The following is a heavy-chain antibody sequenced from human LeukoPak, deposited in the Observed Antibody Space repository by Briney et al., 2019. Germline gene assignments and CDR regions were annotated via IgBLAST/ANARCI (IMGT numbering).Heavy chain of an antibody. V-gene: IGHV1-2*06. J-gene: IGHJ3*02. CDR1: GYTFTGYY. D-gene: IGHD2-15*01. CDR2: INPNSGGT. Sequence: ASVKVSFNSSGYTFTGYYMHWVRQAPGPGLEWMGRINPNSGGTNYAQKSHGRVTMTRDTSITTAYMELIRLRSDDTAVYYCARDRVVDDAFDIWGQGTMVTVSS. CDR3: ARDRVVDDAFDI.